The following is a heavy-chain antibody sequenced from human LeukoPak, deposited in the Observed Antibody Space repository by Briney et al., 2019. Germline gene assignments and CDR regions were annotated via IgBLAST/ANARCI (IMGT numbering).Heavy chain of an antibody. CDR1: GGTFSSYA. J-gene: IGHJ4*02. Sequence: GASVKVSCKASGGTFSSYAISWVRQAPGQGLEWMGRIIPIFGIANYAQKFQGRVTITADKSTSTAYMELSSLRSEDTAVYYCARGTIHLRWYQYYFDYWGQGTLVTVSS. D-gene: IGHD4-23*01. CDR3: ARGTIHLRWYQYYFDY. V-gene: IGHV1-69*04. CDR2: IIPIFGIA.